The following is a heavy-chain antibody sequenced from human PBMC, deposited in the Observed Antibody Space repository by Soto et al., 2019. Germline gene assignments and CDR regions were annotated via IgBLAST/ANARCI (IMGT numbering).Heavy chain of an antibody. V-gene: IGHV4-39*01. CDR2: IYYCGNT. D-gene: IGHD6-6*01. Sequence: SETLSLTCSVSSASLSSSTYYWSWIRQPPGRGPEWIGSIYYCGNTYYKPSLKSRVSISIDTSRNQFSLKLTSVTAADTGVYYCASSSPFHYWGPGILVTVS. CDR3: ASSSPFHY. CDR1: SASLSSSTYY. J-gene: IGHJ4*02.